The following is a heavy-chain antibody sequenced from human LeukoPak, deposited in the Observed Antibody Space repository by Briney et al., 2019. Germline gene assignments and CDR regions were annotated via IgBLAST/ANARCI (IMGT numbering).Heavy chain of an antibody. CDR2: IFITGNT. Sequence: SETLSLTCTVSTGSVGSGSFYWTRIRQPAVKGLEWIGRIFITGNTNYNPSLESRVTISEDTSKNQFSLRLTSVTAADTAVYYCARGSREYGDFIDDWGQGILVTVSS. D-gene: IGHD4-17*01. V-gene: IGHV4-61*02. CDR1: TGSVGSGSFY. J-gene: IGHJ4*02. CDR3: ARGSREYGDFIDD.